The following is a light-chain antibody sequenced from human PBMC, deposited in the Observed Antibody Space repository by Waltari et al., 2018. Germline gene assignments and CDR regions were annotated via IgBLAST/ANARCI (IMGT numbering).Light chain of an antibody. V-gene: IGLV1-47*01. J-gene: IGLJ3*02. CDR3: AAWDDNLGGV. CDR1: SSTVGSNF. Sequence: QSVLPQPPSASGPPGRRVTISCSGSSSTVGSNFVFWYQQLPGAAPKLLIFKNNQRPSGVPDRFSGSKSGTSASLDISGLRSEDEADYYCAAWDDNLGGVFGGGTKLTVL. CDR2: KNN.